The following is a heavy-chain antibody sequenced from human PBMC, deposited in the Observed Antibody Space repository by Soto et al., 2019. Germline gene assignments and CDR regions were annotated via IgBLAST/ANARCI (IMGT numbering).Heavy chain of an antibody. D-gene: IGHD1-26*01. CDR2: ISYDGSNK. CDR3: ARTPRGQWELPYYYYGMDV. J-gene: IGHJ6*02. V-gene: IGHV3-30-3*01. CDR1: GFTFSSYA. Sequence: QVQLVESGGGVVQSGRSLRLSCAASGFTFSSYAMHWVRQAPGKGLEWVAVISYDGSNKYYADSVKGRFTISRDNSKNTLNLQMNSLRAEDTAVYYCARTPRGQWELPYYYYGMDVWGQGTTVTVSS.